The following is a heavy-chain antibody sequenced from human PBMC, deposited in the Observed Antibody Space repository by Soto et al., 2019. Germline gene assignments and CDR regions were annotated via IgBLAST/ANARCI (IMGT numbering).Heavy chain of an antibody. Sequence: SVKGSCKASGGTFSRYAFSWARQAPGQGLEWMGGIVPIYGTRGFAQKFQGRLTITADEPTRTAYMELSSLRSEDTAVYYCARDLDYYGSGSHYYYGMGVWGQGTTVTVSS. CDR3: ARDLDYYGSGSHYYYGMGV. CDR1: GGTFSRYA. J-gene: IGHJ6*02. CDR2: IVPIYGTR. D-gene: IGHD3-10*01. V-gene: IGHV1-69*13.